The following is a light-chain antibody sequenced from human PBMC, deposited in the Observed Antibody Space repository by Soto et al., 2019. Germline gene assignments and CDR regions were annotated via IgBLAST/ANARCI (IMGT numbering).Light chain of an antibody. CDR2: AAS. J-gene: IGKJ2*01. CDR1: QDISSY. Sequence: IQMTQSPSSPSASVGDRVSLTCRASQDISSYVNWYQQKPGKAPKLLIYAASSLQSGVPSRFSGTESGTEFTLTISSLQPEDVATYYCQQSYTTPHFGQGTKVDIK. V-gene: IGKV1-39*01. CDR3: QQSYTTPH.